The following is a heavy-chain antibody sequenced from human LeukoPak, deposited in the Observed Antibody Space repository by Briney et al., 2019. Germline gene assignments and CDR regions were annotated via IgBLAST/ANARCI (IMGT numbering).Heavy chain of an antibody. D-gene: IGHD2-15*01. CDR2: ISSSSSYI. Sequence: PGGSLRLSCAASGFTFSSYSMNWVRQAPGKGLEWVSSISSSSSYIYYADSVKGRFTISRDNAKNSLYLQMNSLRAEDTAVYYCARDPYVRYCSGGSCYSGALDYWGQGTLVTVSS. V-gene: IGHV3-21*01. CDR1: GFTFSSYS. CDR3: ARDPYVRYCSGGSCYSGALDY. J-gene: IGHJ4*02.